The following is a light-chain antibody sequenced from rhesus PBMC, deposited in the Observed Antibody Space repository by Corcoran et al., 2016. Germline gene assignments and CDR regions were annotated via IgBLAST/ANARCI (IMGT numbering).Light chain of an antibody. CDR1: QSVGSN. CDR3: QQYNNWNS. CDR2: DAS. J-gene: IGKJ2*01. V-gene: IGKV3-42*02. Sequence: ETVVTQSPATLSLSPGERATLSCRASQSVGSNLAWYQQKPGQAPKLLNSDASSRAKGIPDRFSGSGYGTEVTLTISSLEPEDGRVYYSQQYNNWNSCGQGTKVEIK.